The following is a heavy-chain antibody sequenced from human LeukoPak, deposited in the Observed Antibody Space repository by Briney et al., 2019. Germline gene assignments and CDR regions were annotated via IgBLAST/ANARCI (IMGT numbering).Heavy chain of an antibody. CDR3: ARQGTYSSAIGMGY. Sequence: ASVKVSCKASGYTFNNHYMYWVRQAPGQGLEWMGVINPSGGSTSYAQKFQGRVTMTRDTSTRTVYMEVNSLRSEDTAVYYCARQGTYSSAIGMGYWGQGTLVTVSS. V-gene: IGHV1-46*02. D-gene: IGHD6-19*01. J-gene: IGHJ4*02. CDR1: GYTFNNHY. CDR2: INPSGGST.